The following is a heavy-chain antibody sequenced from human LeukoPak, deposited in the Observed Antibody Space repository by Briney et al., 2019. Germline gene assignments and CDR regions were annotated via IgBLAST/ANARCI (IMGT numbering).Heavy chain of an antibody. V-gene: IGHV3-33*01. J-gene: IGHJ6*02. CDR2: IWYDGSNK. Sequence: GGSLRLSCAASGFTFSSYGMPWVRQAPGKGLEWVAVIWYDGSNKYYADSVKGRFTISRDNSKNTLYLQMNSLRAEDTAVYYCARSPITMVRGVTKYYYYGMDVWGQGTTVTVSS. D-gene: IGHD3-10*01. CDR1: GFTFSSYG. CDR3: ARSPITMVRGVTKYYYYGMDV.